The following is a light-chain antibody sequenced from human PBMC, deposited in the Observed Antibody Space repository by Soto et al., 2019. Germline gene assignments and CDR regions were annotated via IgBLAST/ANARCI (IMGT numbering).Light chain of an antibody. CDR3: SSNTISSTPYVV. V-gene: IGLV2-14*01. CDR1: SSDVGGYNY. Sequence: QSALTQPASVSGSPGQSITISCTGTSSDVGGYNYVSWYQQHPGKAPKLMIYDVSNRPSGVSNRFSGSKSGNTASLTISGLQAEDEADYYCSSNTISSTPYVVFGGGTKVTVL. J-gene: IGLJ2*01. CDR2: DVS.